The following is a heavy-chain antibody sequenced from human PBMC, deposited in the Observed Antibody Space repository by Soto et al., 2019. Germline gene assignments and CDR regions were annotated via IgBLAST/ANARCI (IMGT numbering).Heavy chain of an antibody. J-gene: IGHJ4*02. Sequence: DLVESGGALVKPGESLRLSCAVSGFTFSAYWMHWVRQVPGKGLTWVSRISDDGSTATYADSVKGRFVISRDNAKNSLYLEMNTLRADDSGLYYCARGPRVSSTGTGAHWGRGTLVTVSS. CDR3: ARGPRVSSTGTGAH. CDR2: ISDDGSTA. V-gene: IGHV3-74*01. D-gene: IGHD1-1*01. CDR1: GFTFSAYW.